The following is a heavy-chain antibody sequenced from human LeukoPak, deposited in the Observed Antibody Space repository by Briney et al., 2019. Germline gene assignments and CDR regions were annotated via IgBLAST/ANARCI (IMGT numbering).Heavy chain of an antibody. CDR3: VRDGHRLYDYYYYYMDV. V-gene: IGHV1-18*01. CDR1: GYSFTSYG. J-gene: IGHJ6*03. Sequence: GESLKISCKGSGYSFTSYGISWVRQAPGQGLEWMGWISAYNGNTNYAQKLQGRVTMSTDTSTSTGYMELRSLRSDDTAVYFCVRDGHRLYDYYYYYMDVWGKGTTVTVSS. D-gene: IGHD2-2*02. CDR2: ISAYNGNT.